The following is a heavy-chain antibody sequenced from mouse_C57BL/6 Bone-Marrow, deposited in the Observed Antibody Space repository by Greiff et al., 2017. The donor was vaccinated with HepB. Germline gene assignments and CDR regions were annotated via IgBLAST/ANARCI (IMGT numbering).Heavy chain of an antibody. J-gene: IGHJ2*01. V-gene: IGHV1-64*01. D-gene: IGHD1-1*01. CDR3: ARWGTTVIGY. CDR1: GYTFTSYW. CDR2: NHPNSGST. Sequence: QVQLQQPGAELVKPGASVKLSCNASGYTFTSYWMHWVKQRPGQGLEWIGMNHPNSGSTNYNEKFKSKATLTVDKSSSTAYMQLSSLTSEDSAVYYWARWGTTVIGYWGQGTTLTVSS.